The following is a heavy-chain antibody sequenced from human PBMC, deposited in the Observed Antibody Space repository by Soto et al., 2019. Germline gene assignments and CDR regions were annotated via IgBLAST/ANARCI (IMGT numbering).Heavy chain of an antibody. V-gene: IGHV1-69*13. J-gene: IGHJ4*02. CDR3: ARDLMVKGNLDY. CDR1: GGTFSSYA. D-gene: IGHD5-18*01. CDR2: IIPIFGTA. Sequence: GVSVKVSCKASGGTFSSYAISWVRQAPGQGLEWMGGIIPIFGTANYAQKFQGRVTITADESTSTAYMELSSLRSEDTAVYYCARDLMVKGNLDYWGQGTLVTVSS.